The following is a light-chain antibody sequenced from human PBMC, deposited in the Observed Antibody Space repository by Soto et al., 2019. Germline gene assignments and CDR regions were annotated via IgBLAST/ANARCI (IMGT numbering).Light chain of an antibody. CDR1: QSVSIK. Sequence: EVVITQSPATLSVSPGKRAALSCRASQSVSIKLALFQQKPGQAPSLLIYGVSTRATGVPVRFSGSGSGTEFTLTVNSLQSEDFAVYYCQQYNNWPHTLGQGTKVDI. V-gene: IGKV3-15*01. CDR3: QQYNNWPHT. J-gene: IGKJ2*01. CDR2: GVS.